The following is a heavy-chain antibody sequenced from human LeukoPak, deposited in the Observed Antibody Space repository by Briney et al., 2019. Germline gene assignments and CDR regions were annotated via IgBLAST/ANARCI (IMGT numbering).Heavy chain of an antibody. D-gene: IGHD3-16*02. CDR1: GGSISSGSYY. CDR3: AREVITFGGVIVRDAFDI. CDR2: IYTSGST. V-gene: IGHV4-61*02. J-gene: IGHJ3*02. Sequence: SSETLSLTCTVSGGSISSGSYYWSWIRPPAGKGLEWIGRIYTSGSTNYNPSLKSRVTISVDTSKNQFSLKLSSVTAADTAVYYCAREVITFGGVIVRDAFDIWGQGTMVTVSS.